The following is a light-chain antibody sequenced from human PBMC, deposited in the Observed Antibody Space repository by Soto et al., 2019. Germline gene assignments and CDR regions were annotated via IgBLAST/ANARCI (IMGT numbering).Light chain of an antibody. CDR2: DVS. CDR1: SSDVGGYNY. CDR3: CSYAGNSYV. J-gene: IGLJ1*01. V-gene: IGLV2-11*01. Sequence: QSALTQPRSVSGPPGQSVTISCTGTSSDVGGYNYVSWYQQHPGKAPKLMIYDVSKRPSGVPDRFSGSKSGNTASLTISGLQTEDEADYYCCSYAGNSYVFGTGTKLTVL.